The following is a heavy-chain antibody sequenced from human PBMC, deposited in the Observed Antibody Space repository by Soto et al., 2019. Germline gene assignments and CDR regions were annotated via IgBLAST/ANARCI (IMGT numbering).Heavy chain of an antibody. V-gene: IGHV3-11*06. D-gene: IGHD2-21*01. CDR3: ARDGGEIISAATGGGNCMDF. CDR1: GFTFSDYY. Sequence: HVQMVESGGDLVKPGGSLRLSCAVSGFTFSDYYMSWFRQAPEQGLEWIAYISGRGNYTNYADSVRGRFTISKDNSNSFTLLQMNIPRAEYTDIYNRARDGGEIISAATGGGNCMDFWGQGTTVIVSS. CDR2: ISGRGNYT. J-gene: IGHJ6*02.